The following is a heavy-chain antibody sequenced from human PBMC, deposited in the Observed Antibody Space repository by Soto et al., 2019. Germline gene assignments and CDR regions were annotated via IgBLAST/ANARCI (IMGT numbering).Heavy chain of an antibody. CDR1: GFTFSSYW. CDR2: INSDGSST. CDR3: AREGLEMATEFDY. Sequence: EVQLVESGGGVVQPGGSLRLSCAASGFTFSSYWMHWVRQAPGKGLVWVSRINSDGSSTSYGDSVKGRFTISRDNAKNKLYLQMNSLRAEDTAVYYCAREGLEMATEFDYWGQGTLVTASS. D-gene: IGHD5-12*01. V-gene: IGHV3-74*01. J-gene: IGHJ4*02.